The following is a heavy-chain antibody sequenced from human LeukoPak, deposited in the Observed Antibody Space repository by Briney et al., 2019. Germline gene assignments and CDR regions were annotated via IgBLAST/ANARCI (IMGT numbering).Heavy chain of an antibody. CDR1: GFTFSSYS. V-gene: IGHV3-21*01. J-gene: IGHJ4*02. CDR3: LRSYSSGWYGLGGYYFDY. D-gene: IGHD6-19*01. CDR2: ISSSSSYI. Sequence: GGSLRLSCAASGFTFSSYSMTWVRQAPGKGLEWVSSISSSSSYIYYADSVKGRFTISRDNAKNSLYLQMNSLRAEDTAVYYCLRSYSSGWYGLGGYYFDYWGQGTLVTVSS.